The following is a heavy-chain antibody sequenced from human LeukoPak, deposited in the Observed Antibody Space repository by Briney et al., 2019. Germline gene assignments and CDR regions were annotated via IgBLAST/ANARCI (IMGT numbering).Heavy chain of an antibody. CDR2: ISSGSSYM. CDR1: GFNFNIYS. CDR3: ARGSSSLDFDY. J-gene: IGHJ4*02. V-gene: IGHV3-21*04. D-gene: IGHD6-6*01. Sequence: PGGSLRLSCAASGFNFNIYSMNWVRQVPGKGLEWISSISSGSSYMSYAESVKGRFTISRENAKNSLYLQMNSLRAEDTAVYYCARGSSSLDFDYWGQGTLVTVSS.